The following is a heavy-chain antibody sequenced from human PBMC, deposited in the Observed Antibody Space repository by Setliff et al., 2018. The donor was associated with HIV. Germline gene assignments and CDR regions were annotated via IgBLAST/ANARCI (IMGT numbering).Heavy chain of an antibody. CDR2: IRSKAYSGTT. CDR3: ARGNYCGNNCFPFDS. Sequence: GGSLRLSCTASGFTFGDYAVSWVRQAPGKGLEWVGFIRSKAYSGTTEYAASVKGRFTISREDSKSIAYLQMNSLRAEDTAVYYCARGNYCGNNCFPFDSWGPGTLVTVSS. J-gene: IGHJ4*02. CDR1: GFTFGDYA. V-gene: IGHV3-49*04. D-gene: IGHD2-21*01.